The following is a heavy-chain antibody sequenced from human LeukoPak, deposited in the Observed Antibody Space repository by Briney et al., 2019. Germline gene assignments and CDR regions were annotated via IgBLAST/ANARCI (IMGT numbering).Heavy chain of an antibody. CDR3: ARGGAYDSPVGAFDI. D-gene: IGHD3-16*01. J-gene: IGHJ3*02. V-gene: IGHV1-18*01. CDR1: GYTFTSYG. Sequence: ASVKVSCKASGYTFTSYGISWVRQAPGRGLEWMGWISAYNGNTNYAQKLQGRVTMTTDTSTSTAYMELRSLRSDDTAVYYCARGGAYDSPVGAFDIWGQGTMVTVSS. CDR2: ISAYNGNT.